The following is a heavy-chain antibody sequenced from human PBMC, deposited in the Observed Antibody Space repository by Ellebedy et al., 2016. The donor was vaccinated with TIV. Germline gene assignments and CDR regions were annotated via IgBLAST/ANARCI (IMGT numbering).Heavy chain of an antibody. CDR1: GGSFRSSD. D-gene: IGHD2-21*02. Sequence: ASVKVSCKASGGSFRSSDITWVRQAPGHGLEWMGGIIPIFRRAHYAQKFQGRVTITADESATTGYMELRSLRSEDTAVYFCAKYCGSDSILCHWGQGTLVTVSS. V-gene: IGHV1-69*13. CDR2: IIPIFRRA. CDR3: AKYCGSDSILCH. J-gene: IGHJ4*02.